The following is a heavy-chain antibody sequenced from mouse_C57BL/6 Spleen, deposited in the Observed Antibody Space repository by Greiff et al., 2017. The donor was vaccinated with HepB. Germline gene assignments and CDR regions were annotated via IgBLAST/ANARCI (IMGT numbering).Heavy chain of an antibody. Sequence: LVRPGASVTLSCKASGYTFTDYEMHWVKQTPVHGLEWIGAIDPETGGTAYNQKFKGKAILTADKSSSTAYMELRSLTSEDSAGYYCTRSGKTGPLYAMDYWGQGTSVTVSS. J-gene: IGHJ4*01. CDR3: TRSGKTGPLYAMDY. V-gene: IGHV1-15*01. D-gene: IGHD4-1*01. CDR1: GYTFTDYE. CDR2: IDPETGGT.